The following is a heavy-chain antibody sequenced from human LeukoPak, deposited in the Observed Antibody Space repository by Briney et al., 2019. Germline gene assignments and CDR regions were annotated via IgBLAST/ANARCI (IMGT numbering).Heavy chain of an antibody. CDR1: GFTFDDYG. CDR2: ISSSSSTI. CDR3: ARSSRELGGYAPWELMPPFDY. J-gene: IGHJ4*02. Sequence: GGSLRLSCAASGFTFDDYGMSWVRQAPGKGLEWVSYISSSSSTIYYADSVKGRFTISRDNAKNSLYLQMNSLRADDTAVYYCARSSRELGGYAPWELMPPFDYWGQGTLVTVSS. D-gene: IGHD1-7*01. V-gene: IGHV3-48*01.